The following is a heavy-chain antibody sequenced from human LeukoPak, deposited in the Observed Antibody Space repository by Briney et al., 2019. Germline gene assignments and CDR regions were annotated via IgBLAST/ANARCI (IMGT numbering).Heavy chain of an antibody. CDR1: GYTFTGYY. D-gene: IGHD2-21*02. V-gene: IGHV1-2*02. J-gene: IGHJ4*02. CDR3: ARDTRTYCGGDCYPDY. CDR2: INPNSGGT. Sequence: ASVKVSCKASGYTFTGYYMHWVRQAPGQGLEWMGWINPNSGGTNYAQKFQGRVTMTRDTSISTAYMELSRLRSDDTAVYYCARDTRTYCGGDCYPDYWGQGILVTVSS.